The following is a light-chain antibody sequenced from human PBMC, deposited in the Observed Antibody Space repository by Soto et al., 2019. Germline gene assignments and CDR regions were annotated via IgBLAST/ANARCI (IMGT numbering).Light chain of an antibody. CDR2: WAS. CDR3: QQYYSTPRT. Sequence: DIVMTQSPDSLAVSLGERATINCKSSQSVLYSSNIKNYLAWYQQKSGQPPKLLIYWASTRESGVPDRFSGSGSGTDFTLTISSLQAEDVAVYYCQQYYSTPRTFGQGTKVEIK. V-gene: IGKV4-1*01. J-gene: IGKJ1*01. CDR1: QSVLYSSNIKNY.